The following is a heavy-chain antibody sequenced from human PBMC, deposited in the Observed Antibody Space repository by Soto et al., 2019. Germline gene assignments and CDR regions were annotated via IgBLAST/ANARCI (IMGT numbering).Heavy chain of an antibody. J-gene: IGHJ2*01. CDR3: ARRFSNYWYFDL. CDR2: IYYTGST. Sequence: QVQLQESGPGLVKPSETLSLTCTVSGGSISNYYWSWIRQPPGKGLEWIAYIYYTGSTNYDPSLKSRVIISVDTSKTQFSLKLSSVTAADTAVYYCARRFSNYWYFDLWGRGTLVTVSS. V-gene: IGHV4-59*08. CDR1: GGSISNYY.